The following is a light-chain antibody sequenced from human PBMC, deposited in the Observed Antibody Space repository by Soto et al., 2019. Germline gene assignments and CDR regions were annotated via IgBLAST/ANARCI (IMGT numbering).Light chain of an antibody. V-gene: IGLV2-14*03. CDR3: SSHTSSSTSYV. CDR2: DVS. J-gene: IGLJ1*01. Sequence: QSALTQPASVSGSPGQSITISCTGTSDDVGHYNYVSWYQQHPGKAPKLMIYDVSNRPSGISNRFSGSKSGNTASLTISGLQPEDEADYYCSSHTSSSTSYVFGTGTKLTVL. CDR1: SDDVGHYNY.